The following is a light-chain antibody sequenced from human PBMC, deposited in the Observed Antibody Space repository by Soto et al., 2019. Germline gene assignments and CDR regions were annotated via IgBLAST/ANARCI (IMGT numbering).Light chain of an antibody. V-gene: IGKV1-33*01. J-gene: IGKJ2*01. CDR1: QDISNF. CDR3: QRYYNLPPYT. Sequence: DIQMTQSPSSLSASVGDRVTITCQACQDISNFLNWYQQKPGKAPNLLIYDASNLETGVPSRVSGSGSATDFTFTIISLQAEDIATYYCQRYYNLPPYTFGQGTKLEIK. CDR2: DAS.